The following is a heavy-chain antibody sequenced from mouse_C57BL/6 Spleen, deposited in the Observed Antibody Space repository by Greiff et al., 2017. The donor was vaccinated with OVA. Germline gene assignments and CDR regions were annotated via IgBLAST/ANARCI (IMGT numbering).Heavy chain of an antibody. CDR3: ARYDYDEGFDY. CDR1: GFSLTSYG. Sequence: VQLQQSGPGLVQPSQRLSITCTVSGFSLTSYGVHWVRQSPGKGLEWLGVIWSGGSTDDNAAFISRLSISKDNSKSQVFFKMNSLQADDTAIYYWARYDYDEGFDYWGQGTTLTVSS. D-gene: IGHD2-4*01. J-gene: IGHJ2*01. CDR2: IWSGGST. V-gene: IGHV2-2*01.